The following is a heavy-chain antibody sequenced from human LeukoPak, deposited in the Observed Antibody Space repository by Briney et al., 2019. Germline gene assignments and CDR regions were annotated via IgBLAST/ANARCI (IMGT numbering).Heavy chain of an antibody. CDR2: ISVYNGNT. Sequence: ASVTVSCKASGYTFNSYGISWVRQAPGQGLEWMGSISVYNGNTKYAQKFQGRVTMTTDTSTSTAYMELRSLKSDDTAVYYCARDQYDYVWGSYRPYFDYWGQGTLVTVSS. D-gene: IGHD3-16*02. J-gene: IGHJ4*02. V-gene: IGHV1-18*01. CDR3: ARDQYDYVWGSYRPYFDY. CDR1: GYTFNSYG.